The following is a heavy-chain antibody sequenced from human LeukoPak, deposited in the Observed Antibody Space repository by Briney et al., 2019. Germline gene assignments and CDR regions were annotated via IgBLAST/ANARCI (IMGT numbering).Heavy chain of an antibody. J-gene: IGHJ4*02. CDR3: ARRYCSGRSRCTAPYYFDY. V-gene: IGHV3-30*02. CDR2: MRYDGNDK. Sequence: GGSLRLSCAASGFTFSYYGMHWVRQAPGKGLEWVAFMRYDGNDKFYGNSVKGRFTVSRDTSRNTLYLQMNSLRREDTAVYYCARRYCSGRSRCTAPYYFDYWGQGTLVTVSS. D-gene: IGHD2-15*01. CDR1: GFTFSYYG.